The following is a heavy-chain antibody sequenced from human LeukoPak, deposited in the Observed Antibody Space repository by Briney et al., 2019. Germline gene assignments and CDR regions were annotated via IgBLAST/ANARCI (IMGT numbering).Heavy chain of an antibody. CDR2: ISGSGGST. V-gene: IGHV3-23*01. D-gene: IGHD5-12*01. J-gene: IGHJ4*02. CDR1: GFTFSSYG. Sequence: GGSLRLSCTASGFTFSSYGMHWVRQAPGKGLEWVSAISGSGGSTYYADSVKGRFTISRDNSKNTLYLQMNSLRAEDTAVYYCAKDRYSGYDALFDYWGQGTLVTVSS. CDR3: AKDRYSGYDALFDY.